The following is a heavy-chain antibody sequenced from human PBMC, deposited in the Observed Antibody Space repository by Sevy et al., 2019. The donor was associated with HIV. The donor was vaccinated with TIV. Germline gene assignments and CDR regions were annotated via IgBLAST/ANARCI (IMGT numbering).Heavy chain of an antibody. CDR1: GFTLSGNA. D-gene: IGHD4-17*01. Sequence: GGSLRLSCAASGFTLSGNAMAWVRQAPGKGLEWVSAIGGSDDRTDYADSVKGRFTISRDISKNMLYLQMNSLRVEDTAVYYCAKDILRWSFDYWGQGTLVTVSS. CDR2: IGGSDDRT. CDR3: AKDILRWSFDY. J-gene: IGHJ4*02. V-gene: IGHV3-23*01.